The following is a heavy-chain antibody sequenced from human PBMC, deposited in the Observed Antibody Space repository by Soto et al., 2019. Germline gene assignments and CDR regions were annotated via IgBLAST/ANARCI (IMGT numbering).Heavy chain of an antibody. CDR1: GFIFSSYS. D-gene: IGHD2-15*01. Sequence: EVQLVESGGGLVKPGESLRLSCAASGFIFSSYSMNWVRQAPGKGLEWVSSISSSGGYIHYADSVKGRFTISTDSAKNSLFLQINSLRAEDTAVYYSSGGITYWYFDLWGRGTLVTVSS. CDR2: ISSSGGYI. CDR3: SGGITYWYFDL. J-gene: IGHJ2*01. V-gene: IGHV3-21*01.